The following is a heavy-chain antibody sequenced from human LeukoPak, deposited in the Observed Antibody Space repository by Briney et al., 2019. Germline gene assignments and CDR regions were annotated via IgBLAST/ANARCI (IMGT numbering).Heavy chain of an antibody. Sequence: ASVKVSCKASGYTLTGYYMHWVRQAPGQGLEWMGWINPNSGGTNYAQKFQGRVTMTRDTSISTAYMELSRLRSDDTAVYYCARVGPTMVRGVLPGYWGQGTLVTVSS. J-gene: IGHJ4*02. CDR3: ARVGPTMVRGVLPGY. CDR1: GYTLTGYY. CDR2: INPNSGGT. D-gene: IGHD3-10*01. V-gene: IGHV1-2*02.